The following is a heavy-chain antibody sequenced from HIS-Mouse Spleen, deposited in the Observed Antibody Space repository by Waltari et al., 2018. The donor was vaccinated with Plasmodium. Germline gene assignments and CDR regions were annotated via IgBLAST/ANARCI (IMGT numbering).Heavy chain of an antibody. J-gene: IGHJ4*02. CDR1: VSTFSSYG. CDR2: ISGYNGNT. D-gene: IGHD1-26*01. V-gene: IGHV1-18*01. Sequence: QVQLVQSGAEGKRPGASVKVSCKASVSTFSSYGLSRVRQAPGQGLEWMGWISGYNGNTNYAQKVQGRVTMTTDTSTSTAYMELRSLRSDDTAVYYCARLLPWVHGHFDYWGQGTLVTVSS. CDR3: ARLLPWVHGHFDY.